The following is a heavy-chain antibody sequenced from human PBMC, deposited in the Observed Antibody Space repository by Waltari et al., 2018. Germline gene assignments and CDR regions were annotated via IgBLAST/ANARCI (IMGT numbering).Heavy chain of an antibody. D-gene: IGHD4-17*01. V-gene: IGHV5-51*01. CDR2: IYPDDSDV. CDR3: ARLDHGDYKVDY. J-gene: IGHJ4*02. CDR1: GYSFSTYW. Sequence: EVQLVQSGAELKKPGESLKISCKGSGYSFSTYWSGWVRQMPGKGLEWMGIIYPDDSDVRYSPSFQGQVTISADKSISTAYLQWSSLRASDTAMYYCARLDHGDYKVDYWGQGTLVTVSS.